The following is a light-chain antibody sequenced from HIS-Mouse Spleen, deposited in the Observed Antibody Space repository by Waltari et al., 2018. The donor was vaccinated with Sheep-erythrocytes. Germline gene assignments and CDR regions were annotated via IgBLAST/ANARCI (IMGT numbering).Light chain of an antibody. CDR3: QQANSFPPT. CDR1: QGLSSW. J-gene: IGKJ1*01. CDR2: AAS. Sequence: DIQMTQSPSSVSASVGDRVPITCRASQGLSSWLGWYQQKPGKAPKLLVYAASSLQSGVPSRFSGSGSVTDFTLTISSLQPEDFATYYCQQANSFPPTFGQGTKVEIK. V-gene: IGKV1-12*01.